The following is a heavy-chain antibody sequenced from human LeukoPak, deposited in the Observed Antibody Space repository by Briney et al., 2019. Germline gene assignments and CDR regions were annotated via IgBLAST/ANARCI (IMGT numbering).Heavy chain of an antibody. V-gene: IGHV4-4*09. CDR3: ARSGGSITMIVVDAFDI. D-gene: IGHD3-22*01. Sequence: SETLSLTCTVSGGSLSPYYWTWIRQPPGKGLEWIGYIYTSGSTNYNPSLKSRVTMSVDTSKNQFSLKLSSVTAADTAVYYCARSGGSITMIVVDAFDIWGQGTMVTVSS. CDR1: GGSLSPYY. J-gene: IGHJ3*02. CDR2: IYTSGST.